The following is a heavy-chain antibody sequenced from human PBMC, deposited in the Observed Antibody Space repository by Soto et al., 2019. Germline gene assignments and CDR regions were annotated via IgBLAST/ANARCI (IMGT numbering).Heavy chain of an antibody. CDR2: ISYDGSNK. J-gene: IGHJ6*02. D-gene: IGHD2-2*01. CDR3: ARELRGCSSTSCYPLMDV. Sequence: PGGSLRLSCAASGFTFSSYAMHWVRQAPGKGLEWVAVISYDGSNKYYADSVKGRFTISRDNSKNTLYLQMNSLRAEDTAVYYCARELRGCSSTSCYPLMDVWGQGTTVTVSS. V-gene: IGHV3-30-3*01. CDR1: GFTFSSYA.